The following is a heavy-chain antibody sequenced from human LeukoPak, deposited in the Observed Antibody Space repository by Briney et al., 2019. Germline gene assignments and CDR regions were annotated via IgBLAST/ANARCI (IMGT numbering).Heavy chain of an antibody. CDR2: IRASGGAT. Sequence: GGTLRLSCAASGFTFKKYDVTWVRQAPGKGLEWVSGIRASGGATYYADSVKGRFTISRDNSKYTLSLQMNSLRAEDTAVYYCAKVDNWKYGHHDFWGQGTLVTVSS. D-gene: IGHD1-1*01. CDR3: AKVDNWKYGHHDF. V-gene: IGHV3-23*01. CDR1: GFTFKKYD. J-gene: IGHJ4*02.